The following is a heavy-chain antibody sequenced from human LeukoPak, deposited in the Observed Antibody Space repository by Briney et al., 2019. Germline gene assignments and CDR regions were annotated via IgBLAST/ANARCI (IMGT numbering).Heavy chain of an antibody. CDR3: AKDLGVRYFDWLIPGSDY. CDR1: GFTFSSYG. V-gene: IGHV3-30*18. Sequence: PGGSLSLSCAASGFTFSSYGMHWVRQAPGKGLEWVAVISYDGSNKYYADSVKGRFTISRDNSKNTLYLQMNSLRAEDTAVYYCAKDLGVRYFDWLIPGSDYWGQGTGVTVSS. J-gene: IGHJ4*02. CDR2: ISYDGSNK. D-gene: IGHD3-9*01.